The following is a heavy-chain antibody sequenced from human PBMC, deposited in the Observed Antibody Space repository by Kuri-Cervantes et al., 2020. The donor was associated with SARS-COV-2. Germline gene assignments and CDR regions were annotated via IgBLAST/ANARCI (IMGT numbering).Heavy chain of an antibody. D-gene: IGHD2-2*01. CDR2: ISWNSGSI. V-gene: IGHV3-9*01. CDR1: GFTFDDYA. CDR3: ARPGYCSGTSRYALGSMDV. J-gene: IGHJ6*02. Sequence: GGSLRLSCAASGFTFDDYAMHWVRQAPGKGLEWVSGISWNSGSIGYADSVKGPFTISRDNSKNTLYLQMNSLRAEDTAVYYCARPGYCSGTSRYALGSMDVWGQGTTVTVSS.